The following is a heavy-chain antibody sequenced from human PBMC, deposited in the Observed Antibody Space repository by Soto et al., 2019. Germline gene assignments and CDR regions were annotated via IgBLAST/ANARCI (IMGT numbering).Heavy chain of an antibody. D-gene: IGHD2-21*02. CDR1: GFTFRAYT. CDR2: IDGRDGT. CDR3: AKTGPVTARIRFDY. V-gene: IGHV3-23*01. J-gene: IGHJ4*02. Sequence: EVQLLESGGGLVQPGGSLRLSCAGSGFTFRAYTMAWVRQAPGKGLEWVSGIDGRDGTYYGDSVKGRFNISRGSSRNTLFLQMNSLRADDTAVYYCAKTGPVTARIRFDYWGQGALVTVSS.